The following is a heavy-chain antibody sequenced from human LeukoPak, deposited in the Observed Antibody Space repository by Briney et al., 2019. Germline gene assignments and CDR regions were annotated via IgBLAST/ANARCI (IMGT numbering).Heavy chain of an antibody. J-gene: IGHJ6*03. V-gene: IGHV4-34*08. CDR3: AEGKVEVAATPKKYYYYYYMDV. Sequence: SETLSLTCAVSGWTFRGYDWSWIRQPPGKGLDWIGEINHSGSTNYHPSLESRVTISVDTSKNQFSLKPSYVTAADTAAYNCAEGKVEVAATPKKYYYYYYMDVWGKGTTVTVSS. CDR2: INHSGST. CDR1: GWTFRGYD. D-gene: IGHD2-15*01.